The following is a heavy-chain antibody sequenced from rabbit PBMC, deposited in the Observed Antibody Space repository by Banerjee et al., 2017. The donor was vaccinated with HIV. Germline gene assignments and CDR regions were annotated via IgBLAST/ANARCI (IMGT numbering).Heavy chain of an antibody. V-gene: IGHV1S40*01. CDR3: ARMVVGDVHYDL. Sequence: QSLEESGGDLVKPGASLTLTCTASGFSFSSSYWICWVRQAPGKGLEWIACIYGGSSGSIAYASWAKGRFTISKTSTTVDLKMTSLTAADTATYFCARMVVGDVHYDLWGQGTLVTVS. J-gene: IGHJ3*01. CDR2: IYGGSSGSI. CDR1: GFSFSSSYW. D-gene: IGHD2-1*01.